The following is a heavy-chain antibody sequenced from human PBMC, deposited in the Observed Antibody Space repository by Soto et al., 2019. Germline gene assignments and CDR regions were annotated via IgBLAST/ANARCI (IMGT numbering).Heavy chain of an antibody. CDR2: ISGSGGST. D-gene: IGHD2-2*01. J-gene: IGHJ4*02. V-gene: IGHV3-23*01. Sequence: EVQLLESGGGLVQPGGSLRLSCAASGFTFSSYAMSWVRQAPGKGLEWVSAISGSGGSTYYADSVKGRFTISRDNTKNRLYLQMNSLRAEDTAVYYCAKHPLVVVPATIVYWGQGTLVTVSS. CDR3: AKHPLVVVPATIVY. CDR1: GFTFSSYA.